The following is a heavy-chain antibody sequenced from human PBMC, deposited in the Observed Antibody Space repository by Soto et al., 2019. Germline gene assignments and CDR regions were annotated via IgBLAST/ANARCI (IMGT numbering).Heavy chain of an antibody. V-gene: IGHV4-34*01. CDR3: ARVCVNTVLGGYYYYCGMDV. J-gene: IGHJ6*02. Sequence: SETLSLTCGVYGGSFSGYYWSWIRRPPGKGLEWIGEINHSGGTTYNPTHKRPVTISVDTSKNQFSLKLSSVTGADTAVYYCARVCVNTVLGGYYYYCGMDVWGQGTTVTVSS. CDR1: GGSFSGYY. D-gene: IGHD3-10*01. CDR2: INHSGGT.